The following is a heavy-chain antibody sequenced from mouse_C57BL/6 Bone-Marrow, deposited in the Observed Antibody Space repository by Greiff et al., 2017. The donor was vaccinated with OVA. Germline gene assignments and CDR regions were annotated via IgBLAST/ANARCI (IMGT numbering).Heavy chain of an antibody. V-gene: IGHV1-18*01. CDR1: GYTFTDYN. Sequence: EVQLQQSGPELVKPGASVKIPCKASGYTFTDYNMDWVKQSHGKSLEWIGDINPNNGGTIYNQKFKGKATLTVDKSSSTAYMELRSLTSEDTAVYYCASRRIYDDYTYAMDYWGQGTSVTVSS. D-gene: IGHD2-4*01. CDR2: INPNNGGT. J-gene: IGHJ4*01. CDR3: ASRRIYDDYTYAMDY.